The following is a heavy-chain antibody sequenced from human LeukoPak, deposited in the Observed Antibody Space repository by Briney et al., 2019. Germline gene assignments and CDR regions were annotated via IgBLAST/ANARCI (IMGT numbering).Heavy chain of an antibody. CDR1: GFTFSSYA. Sequence: PGGSLRLSCAASGFTFSSYAMSWVCQAPGKGLEWVSYIGTTSGAIYYADSVKGRFTISRDSAKNSLYLQMNSLRAEDTAVYYCARFRTWGDKAFDYWGQGTLVTVSS. D-gene: IGHD2-21*02. V-gene: IGHV3-48*01. CDR3: ARFRTWGDKAFDY. J-gene: IGHJ4*02. CDR2: IGTTSGAI.